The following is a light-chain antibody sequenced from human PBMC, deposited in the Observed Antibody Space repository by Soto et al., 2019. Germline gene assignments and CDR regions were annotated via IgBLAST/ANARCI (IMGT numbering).Light chain of an antibody. V-gene: IGKV1-39*01. CDR2: TSS. CDR3: QQSYNTPRT. J-gene: IGKJ1*01. CDR1: QPISDY. Sequence: DIQMTQSPSSLSASVVDRVTITCLTSQPISDYLNWYQQKPGKAPSLLIYTSSNLQTGVPSRFSGSGSGTHFTLTINSLQPEDFATYYCQQSYNTPRTFGQGTKVDIK.